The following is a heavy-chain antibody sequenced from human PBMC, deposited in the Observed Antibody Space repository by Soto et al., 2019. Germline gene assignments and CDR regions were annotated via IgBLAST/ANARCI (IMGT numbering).Heavy chain of an antibody. CDR3: ARDPLGYCSSTSCLKDYYYGRDV. CDR2: INPNSGGT. Sequence: ASVKVSCKASGYTFTGYYMHWVRQAPGQGLEWMGWINPNSGGTNYAQKFQGRVTMTRDTSISTAYMELSRLRSDDTAVYYCARDPLGYCSSTSCLKDYYYGRDVWGQGTTVTVSS. D-gene: IGHD2-2*01. CDR1: GYTFTGYY. V-gene: IGHV1-2*02. J-gene: IGHJ6*02.